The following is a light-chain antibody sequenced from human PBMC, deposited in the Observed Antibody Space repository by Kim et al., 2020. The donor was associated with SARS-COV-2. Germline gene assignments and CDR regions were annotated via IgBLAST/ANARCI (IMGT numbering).Light chain of an antibody. CDR2: WAS. Sequence: DIVMTQSPDSLAVSLGERATINCKSSQNILFSSNNKNYLAWYQQKPGQPPKLLIYWASTRQYGVSDRFSGSGSGTDFTLTINSLQAEDVAVYYCQQYYTTSITFGGGTKVDIK. J-gene: IGKJ4*01. V-gene: IGKV4-1*01. CDR3: QQYYTTSIT. CDR1: QNILFSSNNKNY.